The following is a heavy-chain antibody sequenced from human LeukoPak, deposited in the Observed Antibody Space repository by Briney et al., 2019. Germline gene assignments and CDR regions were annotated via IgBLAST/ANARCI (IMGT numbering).Heavy chain of an antibody. D-gene: IGHD6-25*01. CDR3: LRDAQRPRLTPDY. J-gene: IGHJ4*02. CDR1: GYIFTDYY. CDR2: ISTYNGDV. V-gene: IGHV1-18*04. Sequence: GASVQVSCKASGYIFTDYYIHLVRQAPGQGLEWMGWISTYNGDVNYVQNLQGRVTMTTDTSTSTAYMELMSLRSDDTAVYYCLRDAQRPRLTPDYWGQGTLVTVSS.